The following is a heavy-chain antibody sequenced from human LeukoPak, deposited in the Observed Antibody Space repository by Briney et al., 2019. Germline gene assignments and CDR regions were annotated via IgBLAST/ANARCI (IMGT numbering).Heavy chain of an antibody. V-gene: IGHV4-31*03. J-gene: IGHJ6*02. CDR3: ARDALRWEHKPSDGMDV. Sequence: SETLSLTCTVSGGSISSGGYYWSWIRQHPGKGLEWIGYIYYSGSTYYNPSLKSRVTISVDTSKNQFSLKLSSVTAADTAVYYCARDALRWEHKPSDGMDVWGQGTTVTVSS. D-gene: IGHD4-23*01. CDR1: GGSISSGGYY. CDR2: IYYSGST.